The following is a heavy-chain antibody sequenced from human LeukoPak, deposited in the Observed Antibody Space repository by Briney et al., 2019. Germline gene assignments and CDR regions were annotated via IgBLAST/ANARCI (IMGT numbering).Heavy chain of an antibody. Sequence: ASVKVSCQASEYSFTDFYMHWVRQAPGQGLEWMGWINPNIGGTNYAQKFQGRVTMTRDRSISTAYMELSRLRFDDTAVYYCASSGADYCSNGVCWADYWGQGTLVTVSS. V-gene: IGHV1-2*02. D-gene: IGHD2-8*01. CDR3: ASSGADYCSNGVCWADY. CDR1: EYSFTDFY. CDR2: INPNIGGT. J-gene: IGHJ4*02.